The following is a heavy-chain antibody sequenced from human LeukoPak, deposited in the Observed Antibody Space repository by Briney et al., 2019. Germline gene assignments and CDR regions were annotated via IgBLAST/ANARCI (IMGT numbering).Heavy chain of an antibody. CDR3: ARAQNPYSGSYGRNWFDP. CDR2: IIPIFGTT. Sequence: ASVKVSCKASGGTFSSYAISWVRQAPGQGLEWMGGIIPIFGTTNYAQKFQGRVTITADESTSTAYMELSSLRSDDTAVYYCARAQNPYSGSYGRNWFDPWGQGTLVTVSS. CDR1: GGTFSSYA. J-gene: IGHJ5*02. V-gene: IGHV1-69*13. D-gene: IGHD1-26*01.